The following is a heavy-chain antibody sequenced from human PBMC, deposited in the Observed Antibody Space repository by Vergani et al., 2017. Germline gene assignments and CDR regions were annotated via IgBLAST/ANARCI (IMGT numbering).Heavy chain of an antibody. CDR1: GFSIDNGYY. CDR3: ARRSGIVYDISSGTQYFFDF. CDR2: IYRTGRT. V-gene: IGHV4-38-2*01. D-gene: IGHD3-9*01. Sequence: QVQLQESGPGLVKPSETLSLTCAVSGFSIDNGYYWDWIRQPPGKGLEWIGSIYRTGRTHFNPSLKSRVTISVDTTNNPFSLRLNSLTAADTAVYYCARRSGIVYDISSGTQYFFDFWGQETLVTVSS. J-gene: IGHJ4*02.